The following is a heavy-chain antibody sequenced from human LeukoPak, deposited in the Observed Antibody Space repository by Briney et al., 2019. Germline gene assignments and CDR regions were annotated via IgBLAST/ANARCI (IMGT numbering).Heavy chain of an antibody. CDR1: GGSISSSSYY. CDR2: IYYSGSI. J-gene: IGHJ5*02. CDR3: ARVVRYIAVAGANNWFDP. D-gene: IGHD6-19*01. Sequence: PSETLSLTCTVSGGSISSSSYYWGWIRQPPGKGLEWIGSIYYSGSIYYNPSLKSRVTISVDTSKNQFSLKLSSVTAADTAVYYCARVVRYIAVAGANNWFDPWGQGTLVTVSS. V-gene: IGHV4-39*01.